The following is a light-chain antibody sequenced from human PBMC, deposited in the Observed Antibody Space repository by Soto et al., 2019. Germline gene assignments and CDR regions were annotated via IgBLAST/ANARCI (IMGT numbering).Light chain of an antibody. Sequence: QSALTQPPSASGSPGQSVTISCTGTSSDVGVYNYVSWYQQHPGKAPKLMIYEVSKRPSGVPDRFSGSKSGNTASLPVSGLQAEDEADYYCSTYAGSTNLVFGGGTKLTVL. CDR3: STYAGSTNLV. CDR1: SSDVGVYNY. CDR2: EVS. V-gene: IGLV2-8*01. J-gene: IGLJ3*02.